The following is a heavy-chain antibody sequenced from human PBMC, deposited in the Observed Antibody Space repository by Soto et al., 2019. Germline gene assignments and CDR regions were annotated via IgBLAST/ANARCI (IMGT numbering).Heavy chain of an antibody. CDR3: ARSGRSWGYSSSERHYYYYYYMDV. CDR1: GFTFSSYW. J-gene: IGHJ6*03. V-gene: IGHV3-74*01. D-gene: IGHD6-13*01. CDR2: INSDGSST. Sequence: EVQLVESGGGLVQPGGSLRLSCAASGFTFSSYWMHWVRQAPGKGLVWVSRINSDGSSTSYADSVKGRFTISRDNAKNTLYLQMNSLRAEDTAVYYCARSGRSWGYSSSERHYYYYYYMDVWGKGTTVTVSS.